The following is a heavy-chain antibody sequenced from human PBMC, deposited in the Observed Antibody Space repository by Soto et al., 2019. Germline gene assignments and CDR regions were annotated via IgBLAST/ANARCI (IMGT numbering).Heavy chain of an antibody. V-gene: IGHV3-23*01. Sequence: GGSLRLSCAASGFTFSSFAMGWVRQAPGKGLEWVSDIIDRGGSTYYADAVKGRFTISRDNPNSTLYLQKNRLRAEDTAVYYCGKGRRYYYYYGVDVWGQGTTVTVSS. CDR3: GKGRRYYYYYGVDV. J-gene: IGHJ6*02. CDR2: IIDRGGST. CDR1: GFTFSSFA.